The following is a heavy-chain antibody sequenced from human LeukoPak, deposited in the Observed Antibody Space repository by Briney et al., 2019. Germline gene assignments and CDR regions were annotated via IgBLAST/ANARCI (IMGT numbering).Heavy chain of an antibody. Sequence: PGGSLRLSCAASGLTFSTYWMTWVRQAPGKGLEWVAIIKPDGSEKYYVDSVKGRFTISRDSAENSLFLQMNGLRPEDTAVFYCARGQYTDGLSYWGQGTLVTVSS. CDR1: GLTFSTYW. D-gene: IGHD5-24*01. V-gene: IGHV3-7*03. CDR3: ARGQYTDGLSY. CDR2: IKPDGSEK. J-gene: IGHJ4*02.